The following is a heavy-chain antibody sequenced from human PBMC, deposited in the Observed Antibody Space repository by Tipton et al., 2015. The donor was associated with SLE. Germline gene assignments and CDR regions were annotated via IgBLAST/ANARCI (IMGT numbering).Heavy chain of an antibody. D-gene: IGHD6-13*01. Sequence: TLSLTCTVSGGSISSSSYYWGWIRQPPGKGLEWIGSIYYSGSTYYNPSLKSRVTISVDTSRNQFSLQLSSVTAADTAVHYCASLVGSNWYFDYWGQGTLVTVSS. CDR2: IYYSGST. CDR3: ASLVGSNWYFDY. V-gene: IGHV4-39*07. CDR1: GGSISSSSYY. J-gene: IGHJ4*02.